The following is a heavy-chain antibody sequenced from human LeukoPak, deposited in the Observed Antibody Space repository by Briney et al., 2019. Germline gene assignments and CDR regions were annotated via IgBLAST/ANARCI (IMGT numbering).Heavy chain of an antibody. CDR3: VPTCSGSCLQYYFDY. D-gene: IGHD2-15*01. CDR1: GYSFTGYY. J-gene: IGHJ4*02. Sequence: RASVKVSCKASGYSFTGYYMHWVRQAPGQGLEWMGWINPNSGGTNYAQKFQGRVTMTRDTSISTAYMELSRLRSDDTAVYYCVPTCSGSCLQYYFDYWGQGTLVTVSS. CDR2: INPNSGGT. V-gene: IGHV1-2*02.